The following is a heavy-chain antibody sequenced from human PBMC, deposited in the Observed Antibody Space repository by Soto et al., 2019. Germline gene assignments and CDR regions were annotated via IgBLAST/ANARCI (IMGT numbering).Heavy chain of an antibody. CDR1: GASLSSSSSY. V-gene: IGHV4-39*01. J-gene: IGHJ4*02. CDR2: VFSRGNT. Sequence: QVHLQESGPGLVKPSETLSLTCSVSGASLSSSSSYWGWVRQPPGKGLEWIGSVFSRGNTYYNPSLGSRVTISVDTSKTHFSLNLSSVTAADTAVYYCARHVEFELFYYFDYWGQGALVTVSS. D-gene: IGHD3-10*01. CDR3: ARHVEFELFYYFDY.